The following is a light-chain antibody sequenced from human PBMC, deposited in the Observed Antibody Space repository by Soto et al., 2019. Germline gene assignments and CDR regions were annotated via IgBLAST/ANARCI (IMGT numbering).Light chain of an antibody. Sequence: QSVLTQPPSASGTPGLRVTIPCSGTHSNIGRNSVNWYLQLPGTAPRLLIFSSNQRPLGVPDRFSGSRSGTSASLAITGLRSEDDAYYYCAAWDDSLNGRVFGGGTKLTVL. J-gene: IGLJ3*02. V-gene: IGLV1-44*01. CDR3: AAWDDSLNGRV. CDR2: SSN. CDR1: HSNIGRNS.